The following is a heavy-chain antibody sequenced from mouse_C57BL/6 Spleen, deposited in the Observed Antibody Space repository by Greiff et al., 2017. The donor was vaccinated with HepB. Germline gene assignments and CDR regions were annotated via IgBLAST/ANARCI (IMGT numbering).Heavy chain of an antibody. CDR3: ARGAYGYYAMDY. Sequence: EVKLVESEGGLVQPGRSMKLSCTASGFTFSDYYMAWVRQVPEKGLEWVANINYDGSSTYYLDSLKSRFIISRDNAKNILYLQMSSLKSEDTATYYCARGAYGYYAMDYWGQGTSVTVSS. D-gene: IGHD1-1*01. J-gene: IGHJ4*01. CDR1: GFTFSDYY. CDR2: INYDGSST. V-gene: IGHV5-16*01.